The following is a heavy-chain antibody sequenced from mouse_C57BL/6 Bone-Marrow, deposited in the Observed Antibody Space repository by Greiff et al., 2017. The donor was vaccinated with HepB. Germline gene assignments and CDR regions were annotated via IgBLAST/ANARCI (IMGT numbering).Heavy chain of an antibody. D-gene: IGHD2-2*01. V-gene: IGHV14-4*01. Sequence: VQLQQSGAELVRPGASVKLSCTASGFNIKDYYMHWVKQRPEQGLEWIGWIDPENGDTEYASKFQGKATIKADTSSNTAYLQLSRLTSEDTAVYYCTTGLRRRTWFAYWGQGTLVTVSA. J-gene: IGHJ3*01. CDR2: IDPENGDT. CDR3: TTGLRRRTWFAY. CDR1: GFNIKDYY.